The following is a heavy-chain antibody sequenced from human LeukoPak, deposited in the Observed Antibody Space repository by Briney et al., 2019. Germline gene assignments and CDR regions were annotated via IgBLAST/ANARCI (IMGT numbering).Heavy chain of an antibody. V-gene: IGHV4-61*01. CDR2: IYYTGST. J-gene: IGHJ6*02. CDR1: GGSVSSGSYY. Sequence: SETLSLTCTVSGGSVSSGSYYWSWIRQPPGKGLEWIGYIYYTGSTNYNPSLKSRVTISVDTSKKQFSLKLSSVTAADTAVYFCARWAGSPYYYYGMDVWGQGTTVTVSS. D-gene: IGHD2-15*01. CDR3: ARWAGSPYYYYGMDV.